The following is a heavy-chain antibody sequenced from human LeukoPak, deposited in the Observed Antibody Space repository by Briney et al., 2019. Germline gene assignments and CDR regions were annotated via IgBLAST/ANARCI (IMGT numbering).Heavy chain of an antibody. J-gene: IGHJ6*04. CDR1: GFTFSNYW. CDR3: ARKAYAMDV. CDR2: MKQDGSEK. V-gene: IGHV3-7*03. Sequence: GGSLRLSCAASGFTFSNYWMSWVRQAPGKGLEWVANMKQDGSEKYYVDSVKGRFTISGDNANNSLYLQMNSLRVEDRAVYYGARKAYAMDVWGKGTTVTVSS.